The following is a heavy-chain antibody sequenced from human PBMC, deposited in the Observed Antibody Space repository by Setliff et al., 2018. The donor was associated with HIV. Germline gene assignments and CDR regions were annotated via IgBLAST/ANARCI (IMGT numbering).Heavy chain of an antibody. V-gene: IGHV3-11*06. CDR3: ARPNYYDSSGSFDY. CDR1: GFTFSDYY. D-gene: IGHD3-22*01. CDR2: ISSSSSYT. J-gene: IGHJ4*02. Sequence: LSLSCAASGFTFSDYYMSWIRQAPGKGLEWVSYISSSSSYTNYADSVKGRFTISRDNAKNSLYLQVNSLRAEDTAVYYCARPNYYDSSGSFDYWGQGTLVTVSS.